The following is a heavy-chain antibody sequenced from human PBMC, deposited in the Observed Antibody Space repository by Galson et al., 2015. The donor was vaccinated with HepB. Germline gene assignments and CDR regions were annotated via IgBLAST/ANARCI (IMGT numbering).Heavy chain of an antibody. V-gene: IGHV1-2*04. CDR2: INPNSGGT. CDR3: ARGVWGDYYYGMDV. CDR1: GYTFTGYY. J-gene: IGHJ6*02. Sequence: SVKVSCKASGYTFTGYYMHWVRQAPGQGLEWMGWINPNSGGTNYAQKFQGWVTMTRDTSTSTAYMELSRLRSDDTAVYYCARGVWGDYYYGMDVWGQGTTVTVSS. D-gene: IGHD3-16*01.